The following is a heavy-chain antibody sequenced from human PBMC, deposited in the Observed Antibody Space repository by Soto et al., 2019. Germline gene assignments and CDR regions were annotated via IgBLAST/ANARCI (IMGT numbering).Heavy chain of an antibody. V-gene: IGHV4-34*01. Sequence: PSETLSLTCAVYGGSFSGYYWSWIRQPPGKGLEWIGEINHSGSTNYNPSLKSRVTISVDTSKNQFSLKLSSVTAADTAVYYCARGREQLLDYWGQGTLVTVSS. CDR2: INHSGST. D-gene: IGHD5-18*01. J-gene: IGHJ4*02. CDR3: ARGREQLLDY. CDR1: GGSFSGYY.